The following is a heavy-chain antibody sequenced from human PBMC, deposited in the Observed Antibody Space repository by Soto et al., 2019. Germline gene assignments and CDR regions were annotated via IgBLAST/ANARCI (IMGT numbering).Heavy chain of an antibody. CDR1: GGSISSGGYY. V-gene: IGHV4-31*03. J-gene: IGHJ4*02. CDR2: IYYSGST. D-gene: IGHD5-18*01. CDR3: ARESRDTAMVTY. Sequence: SETLSLTCTVSGGSISSGGYYWSWIRQHPGKGLEWIGYIYYSGSTYYNPSLKSRVTISVDTSKSQFSLKLSSVTAADTAVYYCARESRDTAMVTYWGQGTLVTVSS.